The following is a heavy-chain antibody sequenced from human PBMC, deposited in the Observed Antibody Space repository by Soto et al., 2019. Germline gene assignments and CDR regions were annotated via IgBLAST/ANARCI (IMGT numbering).Heavy chain of an antibody. V-gene: IGHV4-34*01. CDR2: TNHSGST. J-gene: IGHJ4*02. Sequence: PSETLSLTCAVYGGSFSGYYWSWIRQPPGKGLEWIGETNHSGSTNYNPSLKSRVTISVDTSKNQFSLKLSSVTAADTAVYYCARSVGPPLDYWGQGTLVTVSS. CDR1: GGSFSGYY. CDR3: ARSVGPPLDY.